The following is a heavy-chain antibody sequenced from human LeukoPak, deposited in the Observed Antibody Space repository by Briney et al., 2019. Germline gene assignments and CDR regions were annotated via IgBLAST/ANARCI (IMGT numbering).Heavy chain of an antibody. D-gene: IGHD6-19*01. CDR2: ISGSGGST. V-gene: IGHV3-23*01. CDR1: GFTFDDYA. Sequence: GGSLRLSCAASGFTFDDYAMSWVRQAPGKGLEWDSAISGSGGSTYYADSVKGRFTISRDNSKNTLYLQMNSLRAEDTAVYYCAKSRPRIAVAGIRVYFDYWGQGTLVTVSS. CDR3: AKSRPRIAVAGIRVYFDY. J-gene: IGHJ4*02.